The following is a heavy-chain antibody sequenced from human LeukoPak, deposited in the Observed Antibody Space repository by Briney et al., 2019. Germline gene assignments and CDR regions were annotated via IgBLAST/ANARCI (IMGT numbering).Heavy chain of an antibody. CDR2: INPSGGST. Sequence: ASVKVSCKASGYTFTSYYMHWVRQAPGQGLEWMGIINPSGGSTSYAQKFQGRVTMTRDTSTSTAYMELSRLRSDDTAVYYCARSEPFDAFDIWGQGTMVTVSS. D-gene: IGHD1-26*01. CDR1: GYTFTSYY. J-gene: IGHJ3*02. V-gene: IGHV1-46*01. CDR3: ARSEPFDAFDI.